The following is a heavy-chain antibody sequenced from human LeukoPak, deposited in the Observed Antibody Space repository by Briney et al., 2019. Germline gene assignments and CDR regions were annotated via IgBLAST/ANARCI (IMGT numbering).Heavy chain of an antibody. J-gene: IGHJ6*02. V-gene: IGHV1-2*02. CDR2: INPKSGGT. CDR3: AKPSIRTQGTNYYDSSGSYGMDV. Sequence: GSSVKVSCKASGYTFTGYYMHWARQAPGQGLGWMGWINPKSGGTNYAQKFQGRVTITRDTSISKAYMELSRLISDDTAVYYCAKPSIRTQGTNYYDSSGSYGMDVWGQGTTVTVSS. CDR1: GYTFTGYY. D-gene: IGHD3-22*01.